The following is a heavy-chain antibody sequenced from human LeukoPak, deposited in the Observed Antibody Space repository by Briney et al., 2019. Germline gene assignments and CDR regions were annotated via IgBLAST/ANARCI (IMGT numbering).Heavy chain of an antibody. CDR2: ISAYNGNT. D-gene: IGHD3-10*01. Sequence: ASVKASCKASGYTFTSYGISWVRQAPGQGLEWMGWISAYNGNTNYAQKLQGRVTMTTDTSTSTAYMELRSLRSDDTAVYYCARLGRFTMVRGVIITSNWFDPWGQGTLVTVSS. CDR3: ARLGRFTMVRGVIITSNWFDP. V-gene: IGHV1-18*01. CDR1: GYTFTSYG. J-gene: IGHJ5*02.